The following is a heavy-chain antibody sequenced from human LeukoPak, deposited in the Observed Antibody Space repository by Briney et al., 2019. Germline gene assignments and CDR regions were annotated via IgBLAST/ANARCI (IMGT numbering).Heavy chain of an antibody. CDR1: GGTFSSYA. J-gene: IGHJ3*02. CDR3: ARFSNGYDSSLKIKGVSAFDI. D-gene: IGHD3-22*01. V-gene: IGHV1-69*05. Sequence: SVKVSCKATGGTFSSYAISWVRQAPGQGLEWMGRIIPIFGTANYAQKFQGRVTITTDESTSTAYMELSSLRSEDTAVYYCARFSNGYDSSLKIKGVSAFDIWGQGTMVTVSS. CDR2: IIPIFGTA.